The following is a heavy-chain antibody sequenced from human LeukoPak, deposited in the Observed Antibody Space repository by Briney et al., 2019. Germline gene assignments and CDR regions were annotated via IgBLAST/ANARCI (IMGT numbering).Heavy chain of an antibody. CDR3: ARDRNFDSPDYYYYMDV. CDR2: IYSDNT. J-gene: IGHJ6*03. D-gene: IGHD3-9*01. CDR1: GFTVSSNS. V-gene: IGHV3-53*01. Sequence: GGSLRLSCTVSGFTVSSNSMSWVRQTPGKGLEWVPFIYSDNTHYSDSVKGRFTISRDNSKNTLYLQMNSLRAEDTAVYYCARDRNFDSPDYYYYMDVWGKGTTVTVSS.